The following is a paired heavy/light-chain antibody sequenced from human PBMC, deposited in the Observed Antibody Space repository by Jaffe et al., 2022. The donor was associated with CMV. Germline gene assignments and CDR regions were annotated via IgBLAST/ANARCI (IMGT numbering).Heavy chain of an antibody. CDR2: ISDSGNTI. V-gene: IGHV3-48*03. CDR1: GFTLSSYE. Sequence: HLVQSGGGLVQPGGSLRLSCSASGFTLSSYEMNWVRQAPGKGLEWVSYISDSGNTIHYADSVKGRFTTSRDDARNSLFLQINSLRVEDTAVYYCAREMRACGGDCHDYWGQGTLVTVSS. D-gene: IGHD2-21*02. J-gene: IGHJ4*02. CDR3: AREMRACGGDCHDY.
Light chain of an antibody. CDR3: NSHGGANPFYV. J-gene: IGLJ1*01. CDR1: SSDIGAYNY. Sequence: QSALTQPPSASGSPGQSVTISCTGTSSDIGAYNYVSWYQQHPGKAPKLIIYEVSKRPSGVPDRFSGSKSGNTASLTVSGLQAEDEADYYCNSHGGANPFYVFGSGTEVTVL. CDR2: EVS. V-gene: IGLV2-8*01.